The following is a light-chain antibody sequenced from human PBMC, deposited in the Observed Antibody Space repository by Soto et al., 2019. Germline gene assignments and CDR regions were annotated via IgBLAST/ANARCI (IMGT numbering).Light chain of an antibody. CDR1: QSVSSSY. CDR3: QQYGSSPPVYT. CDR2: GAS. Sequence: EIVLTQSPGTLSVSPGERATLSCRASQSVSSSYLAWYQQKPGQAPRLLIYGASSRATGIPDRFSGSGSGTDFTLTISRLEPEDFAMYYCQQYGSSPPVYTFGQGTKVDIK. V-gene: IGKV3-20*01. J-gene: IGKJ2*01.